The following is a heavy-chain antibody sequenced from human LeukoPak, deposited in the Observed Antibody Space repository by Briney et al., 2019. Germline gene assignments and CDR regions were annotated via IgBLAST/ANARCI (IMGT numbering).Heavy chain of an antibody. CDR2: FDPEDGET. Sequence: ASVKVSCKVSGYTLTELSMHWVRQAPGKGLEWMGGFDPEDGETIYAQKFQGRVTITADKSTSTAYMELSSLRSEDTAVYYCARGNIVVVPAAISYYYYGMDVWGQGTTVTVSS. CDR1: GYTLTELS. V-gene: IGHV1-24*01. J-gene: IGHJ6*02. CDR3: ARGNIVVVPAAISYYYYGMDV. D-gene: IGHD2-2*02.